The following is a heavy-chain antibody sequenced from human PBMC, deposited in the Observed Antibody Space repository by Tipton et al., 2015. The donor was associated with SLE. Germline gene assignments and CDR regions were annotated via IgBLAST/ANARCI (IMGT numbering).Heavy chain of an antibody. CDR3: ARHKLGFSWSYFDS. CDR1: GGSFSGYY. V-gene: IGHV4-34*01. CDR2: IHHSGST. D-gene: IGHD3-3*01. J-gene: IGHJ4*02. Sequence: TLSLTCAVYGGSFSGYYWSWIRQSPGKGLEWIGEIHHSGSTNYNPSLKSRVTISVDTSKKQFSLKVSSVTAADTAVYYCARHKLGFSWSYFDSWGQGTLVTVSS.